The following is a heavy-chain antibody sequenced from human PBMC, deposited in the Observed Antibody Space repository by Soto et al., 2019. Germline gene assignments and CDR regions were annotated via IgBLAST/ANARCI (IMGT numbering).Heavy chain of an antibody. CDR1: GGSISDGGYS. V-gene: IGHV4-30-2*01. CDR2: IYHSGGT. CDR3: AREGVCDNSGYCSDAFDV. Sequence: QLQLQESGSRLVKPSQTLSLTCTVSGGSISDGGYSWTWVRQPPEKGLEWIGYIYHSGGTNYNPSLKSRLTISVDRSKNQFSLKLTSVTAADTAVYFCAREGVCDNSGYCSDAFDVWGQGTMVTVSS. D-gene: IGHD3-22*01. J-gene: IGHJ3*01.